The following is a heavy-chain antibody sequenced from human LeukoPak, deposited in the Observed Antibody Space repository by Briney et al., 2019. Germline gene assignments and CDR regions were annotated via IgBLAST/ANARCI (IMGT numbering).Heavy chain of an antibody. J-gene: IGHJ4*02. CDR1: GGSLSGYY. D-gene: IGHD2-21*02. CDR3: ARQVEVVTAHVIYYFDY. Sequence: SETLSLTCAVYGGSLSGYYWSWIRQPPGKGLEWIGYIYYSGSTNYNPSLKSRVTISVDTSKNQFSLKLSSVTAADTAVYYCARQVEVVTAHVIYYFDYWGQGTLVTVSS. V-gene: IGHV4-59*08. CDR2: IYYSGST.